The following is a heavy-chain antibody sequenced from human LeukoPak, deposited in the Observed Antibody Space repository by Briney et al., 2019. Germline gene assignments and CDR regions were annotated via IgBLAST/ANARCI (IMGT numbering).Heavy chain of an antibody. J-gene: IGHJ4*02. D-gene: IGHD3-3*01. CDR2: ISGSGGST. CDR1: GFTFSSYA. CDR3: AKVALRFLERLSKGKGDHY. V-gene: IGHV3-23*01. Sequence: GGSLRLSCAASGFTFSSYAMSWVRQAPGKGLEWVSAISGSGGSTYYADSVKGRFTISRDNSKNTLYLQMNSLRAEDTAVYYCAKVALRFLERLSKGKGDHYWGQGTLVTVSS.